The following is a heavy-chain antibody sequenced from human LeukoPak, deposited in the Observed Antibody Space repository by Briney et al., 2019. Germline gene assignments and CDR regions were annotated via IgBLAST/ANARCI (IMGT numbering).Heavy chain of an antibody. Sequence: GASVKVSCKASGYTFTGYYMHWVRQAPGQGLEWMGWINPNSGGTNYAQKFQGRVTMTRDTSTSTAYMELRSLRSDDTAVYYCARTFSGFEGFFDYWGQGTLVTVSS. D-gene: IGHD3-22*01. CDR2: INPNSGGT. CDR3: ARTFSGFEGFFDY. V-gene: IGHV1-2*02. J-gene: IGHJ4*02. CDR1: GYTFTGYY.